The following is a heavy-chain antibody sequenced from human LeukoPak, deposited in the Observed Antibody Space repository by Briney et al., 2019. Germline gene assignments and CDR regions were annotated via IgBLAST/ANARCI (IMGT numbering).Heavy chain of an antibody. D-gene: IGHD6-13*01. CDR3: ARDYIAAAGTPSDYYYYYYMDV. V-gene: IGHV1-2*02. CDR1: GYTFTGYY. CDR2: INPNSGGT. J-gene: IGHJ6*03. Sequence: VSVKVSYKASGYTFTGYYMHWVRQAPGQGLEWMGWINPNSGGTNYAQKFQGRVTMTRDTSISTAYMELSSLRSEDTAVYYCARDYIAAAGTPSDYYYYYYMDVWGKGTTVTISS.